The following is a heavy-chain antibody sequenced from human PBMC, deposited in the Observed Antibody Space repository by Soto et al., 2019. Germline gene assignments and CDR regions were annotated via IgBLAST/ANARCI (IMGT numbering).Heavy chain of an antibody. CDR3: AKEKAYSSGWDGMDV. V-gene: IGHV3-23*01. CDR2: ISGSGIST. J-gene: IGHJ6*02. CDR1: GFTFSSYA. Sequence: EVQLLESGGGLVQPGGSLRLSCAASGFTFSSYAMSWVRQAPGKGLEWVSAISGSGISTYYADSVKGRFTISRDNYKNTLHLQMNSLRAEDTAVYYCAKEKAYSSGWDGMDVWGQGTTVTVSS. D-gene: IGHD6-19*01.